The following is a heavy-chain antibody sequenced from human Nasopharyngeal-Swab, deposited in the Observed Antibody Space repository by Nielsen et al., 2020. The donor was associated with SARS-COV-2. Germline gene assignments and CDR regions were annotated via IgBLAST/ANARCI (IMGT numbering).Heavy chain of an antibody. CDR1: GFTFSSYE. J-gene: IGHJ6*02. CDR2: ISSSGSTI. CDR3: ARGRAQLWSRVNGMDV. D-gene: IGHD5-18*01. V-gene: IGHV3-48*03. Sequence: GESLKISCAASGFTFSSYEMNWVRQAPGKGLEWVSYISSSGSTIYYADSVKGRFTISRDNAKNSLYLQMYSLRAEDTAVYYCARGRAQLWSRVNGMDVWGQGTTVTVSS.